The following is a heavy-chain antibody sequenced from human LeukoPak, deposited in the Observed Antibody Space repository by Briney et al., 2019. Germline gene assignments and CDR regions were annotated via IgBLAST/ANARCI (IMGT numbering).Heavy chain of an antibody. D-gene: IGHD3-22*01. CDR1: GGSISSSNW. Sequence: SETLSLTCAVSGGSISSSNWWSWVRQPPGKGLEWIGEIYHSGSTNHNPSLKGRVIISVDKAKNQFSLKLSSVTAADTAVYYCARHTPTYYYDSSGYYYPFDYWGQGTLVTVSS. CDR3: ARHTPTYYYDSSGYYYPFDY. V-gene: IGHV4-4*02. CDR2: IYHSGST. J-gene: IGHJ4*02.